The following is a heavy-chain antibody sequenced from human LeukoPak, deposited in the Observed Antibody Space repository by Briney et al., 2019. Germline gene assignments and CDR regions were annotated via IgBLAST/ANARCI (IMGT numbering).Heavy chain of an antibody. J-gene: IGHJ4*02. D-gene: IGHD6-6*01. CDR1: GYSFTSYW. Sequence: GESLKISCKGSGYSFTSYWIGWVRQMPGKGLEWMGNIYPGDSDTRYSPSFQGQVTISADKSISTAYLQWSSLKASDTAMNYCARTRAYSSSRYYFDYWGQGTLVTVSS. CDR2: IYPGDSDT. CDR3: ARTRAYSSSRYYFDY. V-gene: IGHV5-51*01.